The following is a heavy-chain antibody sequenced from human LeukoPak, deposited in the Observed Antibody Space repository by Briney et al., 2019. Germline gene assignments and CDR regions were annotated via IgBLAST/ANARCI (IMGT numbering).Heavy chain of an antibody. CDR1: GFTFSSYA. Sequence: GGSLRLSCAASGFTFSSYAMSWVRQAPGKGLEWVSAISGSGGSTYYADSVKGRFTISRDNSKNTLYLQMNSLRAEDTAVYYCANRHLTFGGVLRQGPRGQWGQGTLVTVSS. V-gene: IGHV3-23*01. D-gene: IGHD3-16*01. CDR2: ISGSGGST. J-gene: IGHJ4*02. CDR3: ANRHLTFGGVLRQGPRGQ.